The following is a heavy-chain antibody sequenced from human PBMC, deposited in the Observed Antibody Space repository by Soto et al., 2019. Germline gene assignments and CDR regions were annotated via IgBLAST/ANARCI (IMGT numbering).Heavy chain of an antibody. V-gene: IGHV4-59*01. J-gene: IGHJ5*02. CDR3: ARGGCSSCRFDP. D-gene: IGHD2-15*01. CDR1: GASISSNY. CDR2: IHNSGGT. Sequence: PSETLSLTCTVSGASISSNYWSWIRQPPGKGLEWIGYIHNSGGTNYNPSLRSRVTISVDTSRNQFSLKVTSVTAADTAVYYCARGGCSSCRFDPWGQGTLVTVSS.